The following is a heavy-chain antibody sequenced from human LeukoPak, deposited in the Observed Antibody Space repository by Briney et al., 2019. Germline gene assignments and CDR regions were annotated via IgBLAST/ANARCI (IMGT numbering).Heavy chain of an antibody. CDR1: GFTVSSNY. V-gene: IGHV3-53*01. J-gene: IGHJ3*02. Sequence: GGSLRLSCAASGFTVSSNYMSWVRQAPGKGLGWVSVIYSGSSTYYADSVKGRFTISRDNSKNTLYLQMNSLRAEDTAVYYCALSGYEHLHDAFDIWVQGTMVTVSS. CDR3: ALSGYEHLHDAFDI. D-gene: IGHD5-12*01. CDR2: IYSGSST.